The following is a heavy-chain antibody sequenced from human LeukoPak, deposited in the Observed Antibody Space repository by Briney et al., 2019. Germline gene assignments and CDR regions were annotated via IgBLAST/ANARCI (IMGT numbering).Heavy chain of an antibody. D-gene: IGHD2-2*02. CDR1: GFTFSSYA. V-gene: IGHV3-64*01. J-gene: IGHJ6*03. Sequence: PGGSLRLSCAASGFTFSSYAMHWVRQAPGKGLEYVSAISSNGGSTYYANSVKGRFTISRDNSKNTLYLQMGSLRAEDMAVYYCAGLRYCSSTSCYTFYYYYYMDVWGKGTTVTVSS. CDR2: ISSNGGST. CDR3: AGLRYCSSTSCYTFYYYYYMDV.